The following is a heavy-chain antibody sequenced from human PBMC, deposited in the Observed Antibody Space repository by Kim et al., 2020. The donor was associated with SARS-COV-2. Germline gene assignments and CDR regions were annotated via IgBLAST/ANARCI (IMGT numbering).Heavy chain of an antibody. CDR2: ISDSGTNT. V-gene: IGHV3-23*01. J-gene: IGHJ4*02. CDR1: GFTFSNFA. Sequence: GGSLRLSCAASGFTFSNFAMSWVRQGPGKGLEWVSGISDSGTNTFYADSVKGRFTISRDNSKNMLYLQMNGLRDDDTARYYCAKGRGATEYWGQGTLVTVSS. D-gene: IGHD1-26*01. CDR3: AKGRGATEY.